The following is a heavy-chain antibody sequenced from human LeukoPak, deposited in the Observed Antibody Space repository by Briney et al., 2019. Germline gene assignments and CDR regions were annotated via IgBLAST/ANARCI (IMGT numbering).Heavy chain of an antibody. Sequence: PGGSLRLSCAASGLSFSNYWMNWVRQAPGKGLEWVANIKKDGSEKNYVDSVKGRFTISRDNAKNSLYLQMNSLRAEDTAVYYCARDLYSGPNTDYWGQGTLVTVSS. CDR3: ARDLYSGPNTDY. CDR1: GLSFSNYW. J-gene: IGHJ4*02. V-gene: IGHV3-7*01. CDR2: IKKDGSEK. D-gene: IGHD5-18*01.